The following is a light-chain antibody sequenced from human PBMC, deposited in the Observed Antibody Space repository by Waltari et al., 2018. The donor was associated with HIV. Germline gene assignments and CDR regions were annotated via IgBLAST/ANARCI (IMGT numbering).Light chain of an antibody. J-gene: IGKJ4*01. CDR1: DDIGNR. CDR3: QQSDSLPLT. Sequence: DIQMTQSPSSLSASVGDIVTMSFLASDDIGNRLNWYQHRPGRVPNFLICAASTLETVVPSRFSACAYGKNCTFTMSGLQPEDFATYYCQQSDSLPLTFGGGTKVDVK. V-gene: IGKV1-33*01. CDR2: AAS.